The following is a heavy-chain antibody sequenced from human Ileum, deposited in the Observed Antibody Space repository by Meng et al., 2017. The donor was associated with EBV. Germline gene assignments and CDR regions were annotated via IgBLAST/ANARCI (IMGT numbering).Heavy chain of an antibody. CDR3: LRGSGGSV. Sequence: QLRGSGTVLGRAPAPPSLTGAASGDTITNHNWGAWVRQPPGKGLEWIGEIPHRGSSAYNPSLKSRVSMSIDKSKNQFSLKLTSVTAADTAVYHCLRGSGGSVWGQGTLVTVSS. V-gene: IGHV4-4*03. CDR2: IPHRGSS. J-gene: IGHJ1*01. CDR1: GDTITNHNW. D-gene: IGHD3-10*01.